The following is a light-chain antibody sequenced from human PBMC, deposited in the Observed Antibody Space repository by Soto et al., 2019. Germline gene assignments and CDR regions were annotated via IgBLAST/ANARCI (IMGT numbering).Light chain of an antibody. CDR1: SSDGGGYNS. Sequence: QSALTQPASVSGSPGQSITISCTGTSSDGGGYNSVSWYQQHPGNAPKLMIYGVSNRPSGVSNRFSGSKSGNTASLTISGFQADDEAAYYCSSYTSNSTLDVFGGGTKVT. V-gene: IGLV2-14*03. J-gene: IGLJ2*01. CDR2: GVS. CDR3: SSYTSNSTLDV.